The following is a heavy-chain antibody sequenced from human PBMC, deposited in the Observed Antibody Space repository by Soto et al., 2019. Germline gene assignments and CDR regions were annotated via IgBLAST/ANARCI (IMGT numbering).Heavy chain of an antibody. CDR1: GYSFTSYG. Sequence: ASVKVSCKASGYSFTSYGIRWVRQAPGKGLDWMGWISAYNGNTNYAQKLQGRVTMTTDTSTSTAYMELRSLRSDDTAVYYCARALALAYYYDSSGYLNWFDPWGQGTLVTVSS. D-gene: IGHD3-22*01. CDR3: ARALALAYYYDSSGYLNWFDP. V-gene: IGHV1-18*04. J-gene: IGHJ5*02. CDR2: ISAYNGNT.